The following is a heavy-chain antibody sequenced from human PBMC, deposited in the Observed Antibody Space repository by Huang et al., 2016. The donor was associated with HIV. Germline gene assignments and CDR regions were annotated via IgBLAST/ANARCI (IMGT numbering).Heavy chain of an antibody. V-gene: IGHV5-51*01. Sequence: EVQLVQSGPEVKKPGESLKISCRVSGYSFTNYWIGWVRQRPGKGLEGMAIIYPCDPDAAYNPSVRGQVTISADKSINTAHLQWDSLKTSDSAIYYCARRGFNTGSSPDSWGQGTLVTVSS. D-gene: IGHD1-26*01. CDR1: GYSFTNYW. CDR2: IYPCDPDA. J-gene: IGHJ4*02. CDR3: ARRGFNTGSSPDS.